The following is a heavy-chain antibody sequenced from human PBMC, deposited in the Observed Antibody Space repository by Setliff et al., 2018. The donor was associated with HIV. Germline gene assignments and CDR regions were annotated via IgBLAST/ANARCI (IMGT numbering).Heavy chain of an antibody. J-gene: IGHJ4*02. D-gene: IGHD6-19*01. CDR2: ITGSGRTT. CDR1: GFTFSNYA. V-gene: IGHV3-23*01. Sequence: GGSLRLSCAASGFTFSNYAMSWVRQAPGKGLEWVSAITGSGRTTYYADSVKGRFTISRDNSKNTLSLQMNSLRAKDTAVYYCARSSSAWYYFDYWGQGTLVTVSS. CDR3: ARSSSAWYYFDY.